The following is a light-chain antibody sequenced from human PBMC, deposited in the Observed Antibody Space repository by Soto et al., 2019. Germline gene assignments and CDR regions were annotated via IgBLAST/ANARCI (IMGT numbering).Light chain of an antibody. CDR3: MQALQTPPT. J-gene: IGKJ1*01. Sequence: DIVMTQSPLSLPVTPGEPASISCRSSQSLLHSNGYNYLDWYLQKPGQSPQLLIYLGSSRASGVPDRFSGGESGTDCTLKISRVEAEDVRIYYSMQALQTPPTCGQGTKVDIK. CDR2: LGS. V-gene: IGKV2-28*01. CDR1: QSLLHSNGYNY.